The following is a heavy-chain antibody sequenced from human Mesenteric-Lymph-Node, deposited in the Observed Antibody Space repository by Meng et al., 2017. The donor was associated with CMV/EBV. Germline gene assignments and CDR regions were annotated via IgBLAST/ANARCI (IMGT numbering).Heavy chain of an antibody. D-gene: IGHD3-22*01. V-gene: IGHV1-2*02. Sequence: SVKVSCKASGYTFTGYYMHWVRQAPGQGLEWMGWINPNSGGTNYAQKFQGRVTMTRDTSISTAYMELSRLRSDDTAVYYCARALDSSGYSGFDYWGQGTLVTVSS. CDR3: ARALDSSGYSGFDY. CDR1: GYTFTGYY. CDR2: INPNSGGT. J-gene: IGHJ4*02.